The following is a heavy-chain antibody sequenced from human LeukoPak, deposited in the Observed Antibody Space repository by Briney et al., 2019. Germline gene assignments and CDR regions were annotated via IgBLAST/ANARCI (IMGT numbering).Heavy chain of an antibody. J-gene: IGHJ6*02. CDR2: IYYSGST. Sequence: PSETLSLTCTVSGGSISSYYWSWIRQPPGKGLEWIGYIYYSGSTNYNPSLKSRVTISVDTSKNQFSLKLSSVTAADTAVYYCARGVPEYHDFWSGYYSPTQPYYYYGMDVWGQGTTVTVSS. CDR1: GGSISSYY. V-gene: IGHV4-59*01. CDR3: ARGVPEYHDFWSGYYSPTQPYYYYGMDV. D-gene: IGHD3-3*01.